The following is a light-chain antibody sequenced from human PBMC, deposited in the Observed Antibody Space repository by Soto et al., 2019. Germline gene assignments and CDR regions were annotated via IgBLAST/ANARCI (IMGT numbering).Light chain of an antibody. J-gene: IGLJ2*01. V-gene: IGLV1-44*01. CDR1: RSNIGSNT. CDR3: AAWDDSLNGVL. CDR2: SNN. Sequence: QSVLTQPPSASGTPGQRVTISCSGSRSNIGSNTVNWYQQLPGTAPKLLMYSNNQRPSGVPDRFSGSKSGTSASLAISGLQSEDEADYYCAAWDDSLNGVLFGGGPKLTVL.